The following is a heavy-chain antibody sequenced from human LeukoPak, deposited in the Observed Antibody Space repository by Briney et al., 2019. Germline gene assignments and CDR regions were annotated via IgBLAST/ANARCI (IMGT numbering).Heavy chain of an antibody. CDR3: ARDRQGVGPLDY. V-gene: IGHV3-30*04. J-gene: IGHJ4*02. D-gene: IGHD3-10*01. CDR1: GFTFSSYA. Sequence: GRSLRLSCAASGFTFSSYAMHWVRQAPGKGLEWVAVISYDGSNKYYADSAKGRFTISRDNSKNTLYLQMNSLRAEDTAVYYCARDRQGVGPLDYWGQGTLVTVSS. CDR2: ISYDGSNK.